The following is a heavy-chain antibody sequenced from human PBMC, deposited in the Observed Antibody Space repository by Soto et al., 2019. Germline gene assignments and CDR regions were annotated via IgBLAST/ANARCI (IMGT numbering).Heavy chain of an antibody. V-gene: IGHV4-4*07. CDR1: GDSMTKYY. CDR2: IYTSGST. Sequence: PSETLSLTCNVSGDSMTKYYWSWIRQPAGKGLEWIGRIYTSGSTNYNPSPKSRVTVSIDTSNNHFSLNLKSVTAADTAVYYCARTVGAAYYFDFWGQGALVTVSS. D-gene: IGHD1-26*01. CDR3: ARTVGAAYYFDF. J-gene: IGHJ4*02.